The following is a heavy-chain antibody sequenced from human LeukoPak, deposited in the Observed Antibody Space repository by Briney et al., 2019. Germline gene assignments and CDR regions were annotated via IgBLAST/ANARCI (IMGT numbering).Heavy chain of an antibody. V-gene: IGHV1-18*01. CDR2: ISTYNGNT. J-gene: IGHJ4*02. D-gene: IGHD5-24*01. CDR1: GYTFTNNG. Sequence: ASVKVSCKTSGYTFTNNGIGWVRQAPGQGLEWMGWISTYNGNTEYAQKLQGRVTMTTDTSTTTAYMELRSLRSDDTAIYYCARGALGYKGGLDYWGQGTLVTVSS. CDR3: ARGALGYKGGLDY.